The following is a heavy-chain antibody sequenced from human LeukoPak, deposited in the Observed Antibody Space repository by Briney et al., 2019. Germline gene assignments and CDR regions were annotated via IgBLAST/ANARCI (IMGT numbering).Heavy chain of an antibody. D-gene: IGHD6-19*01. J-gene: IGHJ4*02. V-gene: IGHV4-59*01. CDR2: IYYSGST. CDR3: AREHYTSGWYIRD. Sequence: PSETLSLTCTVSGGSINTYYWSWIRQPPGKGLEWIGYIYYSGSTNYNPSLKSRVTISIDTSKIQFSLKLTSVTAADTAVYYCAREHYTSGWYIRDWGQETLVTVSS. CDR1: GGSINTYY.